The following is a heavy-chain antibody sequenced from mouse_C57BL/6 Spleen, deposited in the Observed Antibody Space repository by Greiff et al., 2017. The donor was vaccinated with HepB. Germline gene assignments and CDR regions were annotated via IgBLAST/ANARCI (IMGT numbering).Heavy chain of an antibody. Sequence: VQLQQSGAELMKPGASVKLSCKATGYTFTGYWIEWVKQRPGHGLEWIGEILPGSGSTNYNEKFQGKATFTADTSSNPAYMQISSLTKEDSAIYYGARRGYYGSSYGYFDVWGTGTTVTVSS. J-gene: IGHJ1*03. CDR2: ILPGSGST. V-gene: IGHV1-9*01. CDR1: GYTFTGYW. D-gene: IGHD1-1*01. CDR3: ARRGYYGSSYGYFDV.